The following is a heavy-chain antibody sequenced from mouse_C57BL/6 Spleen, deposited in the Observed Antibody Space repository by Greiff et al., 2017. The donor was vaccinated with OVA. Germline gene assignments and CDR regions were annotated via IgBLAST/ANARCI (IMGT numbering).Heavy chain of an antibody. CDR3: ARDLIIGYAMDY. V-gene: IGHV1-22*01. D-gene: IGHD1-3*01. Sequence: EVKLQQSGPELVKPGASVKMSCKASGYTFTDYNMHWVKQSHGKSLEWIGYINPNNGGTSYNQKFKGKATLTVNKSSSTAYMELRSLTSEDSAVYYCARDLIIGYAMDYWGQGTSVTVSS. CDR2: INPNNGGT. CDR1: GYTFTDYN. J-gene: IGHJ4*01.